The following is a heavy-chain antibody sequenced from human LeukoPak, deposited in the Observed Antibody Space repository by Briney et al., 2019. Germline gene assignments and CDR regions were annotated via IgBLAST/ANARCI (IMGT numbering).Heavy chain of an antibody. D-gene: IGHD4-17*01. V-gene: IGHV4-39*07. CDR2: IYHSGST. CDR3: ARDPDYGDYVEEY. CDR1: GGSISSGSYY. J-gene: IGHJ4*02. Sequence: PSETLSLTCTVSGGSISSGSYYWSWIRQPPGKGLEWIGSIYHSGSTYYNPSLKSRVTISVDTSKNQFSLKLSSVTAADTAVYYCARDPDYGDYVEEYWGQGTLVTVSS.